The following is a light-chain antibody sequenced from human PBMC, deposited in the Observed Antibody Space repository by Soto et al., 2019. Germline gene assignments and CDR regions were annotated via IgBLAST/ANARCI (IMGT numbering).Light chain of an antibody. CDR3: SSYAGSTTYV. Sequence: QSVLTQPASVYGSPGQSITLSCTGTSNDVGTYNLVSWYQQHPGKAPKLIIFEGFKRPSGVSSRFSGSKSGNTASLTISGLQAEDEADYYCSSYAGSTTYVFGTGTKVTVL. J-gene: IGLJ1*01. CDR1: SNDVGTYNL. V-gene: IGLV2-23*01. CDR2: EGF.